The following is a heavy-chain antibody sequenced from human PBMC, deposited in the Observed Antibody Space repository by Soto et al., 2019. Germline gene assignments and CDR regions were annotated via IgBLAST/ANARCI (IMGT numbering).Heavy chain of an antibody. J-gene: IGHJ4*02. D-gene: IGHD5-12*01. CDR3: AREGNLGRWLQPLDF. CDR1: GDSINTPHYY. Sequence: SETLSLTCTVSGDSINTPHYYWSWIRQSPGKGLEWIGNIHYNGNTKYNPSLKSRVSMSVDTSKNQFSLRLISVTAADTAKYFCAREGNLGRWLQPLDFWGQGTLVTV. V-gene: IGHV4-61*01. CDR2: IHYNGNT.